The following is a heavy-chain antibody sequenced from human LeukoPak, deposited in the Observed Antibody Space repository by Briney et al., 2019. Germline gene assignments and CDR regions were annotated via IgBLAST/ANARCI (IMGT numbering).Heavy chain of an antibody. D-gene: IGHD5-18*01. CDR2: ISGSGGST. J-gene: IGHJ4*02. Sequence: EGSLRLSCAASGFTFSSYGMSWVRQAPGKGLEWVSAISGSGGSTYYADSVKGRFTISRDNSKNTLYLQMNSLRAEDTAVYYCAKVKIQLWLRGYFDYWGQGTLVTVSS. CDR3: AKVKIQLWLRGYFDY. V-gene: IGHV3-23*01. CDR1: GFTFSSYG.